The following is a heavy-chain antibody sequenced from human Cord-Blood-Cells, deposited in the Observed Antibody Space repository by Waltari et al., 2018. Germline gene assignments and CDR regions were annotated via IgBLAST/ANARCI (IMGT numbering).Heavy chain of an antibody. CDR2: INHSGST. D-gene: IGHD3-3*01. J-gene: IGHJ4*02. CDR3: ARGGVVTYYDFWSGYYFDY. Sequence: QVQLQQWGAGLLKPSETLSLTCAVYGGSFSGYYGSWIRQPPGKGLEWIGEINHSGSTNYNPSLKSRVTISVDTSKNQFSLKLSSVTAADTAVYYCARGGVVTYYDFWSGYYFDYWGQGTLVTVSS. CDR1: GGSFSGYY. V-gene: IGHV4-34*01.